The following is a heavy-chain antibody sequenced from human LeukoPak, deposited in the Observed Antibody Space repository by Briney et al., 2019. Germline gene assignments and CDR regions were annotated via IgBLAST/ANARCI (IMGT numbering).Heavy chain of an antibody. CDR3: ARGGMITFGNFDY. J-gene: IGHJ4*02. V-gene: IGHV4-39*01. CDR1: GGSISSSSYY. Sequence: SETLSLTCTVSGGSISSSSYYWGWIRQPPGKGLEWIGSIYYSGSTYYNPSLKSRVTISVDTSKNQFSLKLSSVTAADTAVYYCARGGMITFGNFDYWGQGTLVTVSS. D-gene: IGHD3-16*01. CDR2: IYYSGST.